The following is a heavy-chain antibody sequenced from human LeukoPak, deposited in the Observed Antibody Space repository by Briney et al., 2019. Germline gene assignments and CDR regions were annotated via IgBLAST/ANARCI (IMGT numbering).Heavy chain of an antibody. CDR1: GGSMSSTKW. CDR2: IYHSGST. J-gene: IGHJ4*02. D-gene: IGHD6-6*01. V-gene: IGHV4-4*02. CDR3: ARRPIIAARFDY. Sequence: SGTLSLTCAVSGGSMSSTKWWSWVRQPPGKGLEWIGEIYHSGSTNYNPSLKSRVTISVDTSKNQFSLKLSSVTAADTAVYYCARRPIIAARFDYWGQGTLVTVSS.